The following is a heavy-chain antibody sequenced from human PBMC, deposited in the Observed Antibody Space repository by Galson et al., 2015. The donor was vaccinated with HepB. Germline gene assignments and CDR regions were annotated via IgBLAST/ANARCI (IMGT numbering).Heavy chain of an antibody. CDR2: IRYDGSNK. CDR3: AKAGIVATIFSGMDV. J-gene: IGHJ6*02. Sequence: SLRLSCAASGFTFSNYGMHWVRQAPGKGLEWVAFIRYDGSNKYYADSVKGRFTISRDNSKNTLYLQMNSLRAEDTAVYYCAKAGIVATIFSGMDVWGQGTTVTVSS. V-gene: IGHV3-30*02. D-gene: IGHD5-12*01. CDR1: GFTFSNYG.